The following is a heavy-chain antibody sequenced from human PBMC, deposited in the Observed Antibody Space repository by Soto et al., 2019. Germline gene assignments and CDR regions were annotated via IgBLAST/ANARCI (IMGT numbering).Heavy chain of an antibody. CDR3: ARAMTTIFGGTPDRP. D-gene: IGHD3-3*01. Sequence: SVKVSCKASGGTFSSYTISWVRQAPGQGLEWMGRIIPILGIANYAQKFQGRVTITADKSTSTAYMELSSLRSEDTAVYYCARAMTTIFGGTPDRPWGQGTLVTVSS. J-gene: IGHJ5*02. CDR1: GGTFSSYT. V-gene: IGHV1-69*02. CDR2: IIPILGIA.